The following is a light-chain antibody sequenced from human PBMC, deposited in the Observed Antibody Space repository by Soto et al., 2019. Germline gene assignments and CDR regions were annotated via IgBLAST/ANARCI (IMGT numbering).Light chain of an antibody. V-gene: IGLV2-8*01. Sequence: QSALTQPPSASGSPGQSVTISCTGTSSDVGGYNYVYWYQQHPGKAPKLMIYEVSKRPSGVPDRFSGSKSGNTASLTVSGLQAEDEAEYYCSSYAGSYVVFGGGTKLTVL. CDR2: EVS. J-gene: IGLJ2*01. CDR1: SSDVGGYNY. CDR3: SSYAGSYVV.